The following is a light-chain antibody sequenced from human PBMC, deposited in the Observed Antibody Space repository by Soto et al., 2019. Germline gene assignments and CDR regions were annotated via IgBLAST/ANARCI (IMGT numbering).Light chain of an antibody. V-gene: IGKV3-20*01. CDR2: GAS. CDR3: QQYGSSPTT. J-gene: IGKJ5*01. CDR1: QSVSSSY. Sequence: EVLLTQNPATLSLSPGERATLSCRTSQSVSSSYLAWYQQKPGQAPRLLIYGASSRATGIPDRFSGSGSGTDFTLTISRLEPEDFAVYSCQQYGSSPTTFGQRTRLAI.